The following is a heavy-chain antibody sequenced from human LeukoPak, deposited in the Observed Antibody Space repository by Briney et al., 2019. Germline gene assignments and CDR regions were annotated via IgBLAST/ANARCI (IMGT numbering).Heavy chain of an antibody. Sequence: PGGSLRLSCTASGFTFGDYAMSWVRQAPGKGLEWVGFIRSKAYGGTTEYAASVKGRFTISRDDSKSIAYLQMNSLKTEDTAVYYCTSTGDHYDFWSGYTYYYGMDVWGQGTTVTVSS. CDR1: GFTFGDYA. CDR3: TSTGDHYDFWSGYTYYYGMDV. CDR2: IRSKAYGGTT. D-gene: IGHD3-3*01. J-gene: IGHJ6*02. V-gene: IGHV3-49*04.